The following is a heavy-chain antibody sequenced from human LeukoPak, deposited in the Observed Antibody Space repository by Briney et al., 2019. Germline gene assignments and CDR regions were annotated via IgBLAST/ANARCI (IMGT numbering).Heavy chain of an antibody. J-gene: IGHJ5*02. Sequence: GGSLRLSCAASGFTFSSYSMNWVRQAPGKGLEWVSYISSSSSTIYYADSVKGRFTISRDNAKNSLYPQMNSLRAEDTAVYYCARAKYYYDSSGYYPLNNWFDPWGQGTLVTVSS. CDR2: ISSSSSTI. V-gene: IGHV3-48*04. D-gene: IGHD3-22*01. CDR1: GFTFSSYS. CDR3: ARAKYYYDSSGYYPLNNWFDP.